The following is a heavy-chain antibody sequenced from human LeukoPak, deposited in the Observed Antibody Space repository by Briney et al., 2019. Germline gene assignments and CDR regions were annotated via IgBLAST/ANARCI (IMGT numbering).Heavy chain of an antibody. Sequence: PGRSLRLSCAASGFTFSSYGMQWVRQAPGKGLEWVAVISYDGSNKYYADSVKGRFTISRDNSKNTLYLQMNSLRAEDTAVYYCAKAYYYGSARDAFDIWGQGTMVTVSS. V-gene: IGHV3-30*18. CDR2: ISYDGSNK. CDR1: GFTFSSYG. D-gene: IGHD3-10*01. J-gene: IGHJ3*02. CDR3: AKAYYYGSARDAFDI.